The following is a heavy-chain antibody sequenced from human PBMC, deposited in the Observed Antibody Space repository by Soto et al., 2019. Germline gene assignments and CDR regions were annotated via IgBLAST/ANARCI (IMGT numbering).Heavy chain of an antibody. D-gene: IGHD3-16*02. V-gene: IGHV1-18*01. J-gene: IGHJ4*02. CDR1: GYTFTSYG. Sequence: ASVKVSCKASGYTFTSYGISWVRQAPGQGLEWMGWISAYNGNTNYAQKLQGRVTMTTDTSTSTAYMELRSLRSDDTAVYYCARSYYDDIWGSYRQEGRFDYWGQGNLVTVSS. CDR2: ISAYNGNT. CDR3: ARSYYDDIWGSYRQEGRFDY.